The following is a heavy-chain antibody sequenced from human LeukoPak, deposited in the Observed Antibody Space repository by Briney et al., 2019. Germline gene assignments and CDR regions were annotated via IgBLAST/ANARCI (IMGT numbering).Heavy chain of an antibody. CDR1: GFTFSSYS. CDR3: ARAPGISGWSSDY. J-gene: IGHJ4*02. D-gene: IGHD6-19*01. CDR2: ITSSSSTI. V-gene: IGHV3-48*01. Sequence: PGGSLRLSCAASGFTFSSYSMNWVCQAPGKGLEWVSYITSSSSTIYYADSVKGRFTISRDNAKNSLYLQMNSLRAEDTAAYYCARAPGISGWSSDYWGQGTLVTVSS.